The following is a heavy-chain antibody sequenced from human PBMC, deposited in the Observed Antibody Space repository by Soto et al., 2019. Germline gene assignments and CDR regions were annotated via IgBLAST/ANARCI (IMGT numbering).Heavy chain of an antibody. J-gene: IGHJ4*02. V-gene: IGHV1-18*01. CDR3: ARDRMPYCAGDCYSYYFDY. D-gene: IGHD2-21*02. Sequence: QVQLVQSGAEVKKPGASVKVSCKASGYTFTTYGISWVRQAPGQGLEWMGWINTANGNTNFAQNFQGRVTMTTDTFTTPAYMELRSRRCDDTAVYYGARDRMPYCAGDCYSYYFDYWGQGSLVTVSS. CDR2: INTANGNT. CDR1: GYTFTTYG.